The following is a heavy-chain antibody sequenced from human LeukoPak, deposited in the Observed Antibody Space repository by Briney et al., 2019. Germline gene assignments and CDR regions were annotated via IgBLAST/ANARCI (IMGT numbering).Heavy chain of an antibody. CDR2: IRDDEINK. V-gene: IGHV3-30*02. J-gene: IGHJ4*02. Sequence: GGSLRLSCAASGFTFTTYGIHWVRQAPGKGLEWVAFIRDDEINKYYADSVKGRFTISRDKSKNTYLQMNSLRPEDTAVYFCAKDGRTGYPFDYWGRGTLVTVSS. D-gene: IGHD5-12*01. CDR3: AKDGRTGYPFDY. CDR1: GFTFTTYG.